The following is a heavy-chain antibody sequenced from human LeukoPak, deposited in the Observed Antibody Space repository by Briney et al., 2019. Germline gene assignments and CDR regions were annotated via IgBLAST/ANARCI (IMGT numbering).Heavy chain of an antibody. Sequence: GGSLRLSCAASGFTFSDYYMSWIRQAPGKGLEWVSYISSSGSTIYYADSVKGRFTISRDNAKNSLYLQTNSLRAEDTAVYYCARDIAAAGNYFDYWGQGTLVTVSS. V-gene: IGHV3-11*01. CDR2: ISSSGSTI. CDR3: ARDIAAAGNYFDY. CDR1: GFTFSDYY. J-gene: IGHJ4*02. D-gene: IGHD6-13*01.